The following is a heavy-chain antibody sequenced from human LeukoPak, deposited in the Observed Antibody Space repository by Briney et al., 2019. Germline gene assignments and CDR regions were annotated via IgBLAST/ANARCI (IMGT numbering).Heavy chain of an antibody. CDR3: AGWPIVGATTIDY. Sequence: SETLSLTCAVSGYSISSGYNWSWIRQPPGKGLEWIGYIYYSGSTNYNPSLKSRVTISVDTSKNQFSLKLSSVTAADTAVYYCAGWPIVGATTIDYWGQGTLVTVSS. CDR1: GYSISSGYN. V-gene: IGHV4-61*01. CDR2: IYYSGST. D-gene: IGHD1-26*01. J-gene: IGHJ4*02.